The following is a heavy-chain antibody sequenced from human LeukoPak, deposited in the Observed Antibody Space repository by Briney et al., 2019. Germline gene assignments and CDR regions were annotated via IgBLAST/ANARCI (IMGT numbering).Heavy chain of an antibody. CDR1: GFTFSSYW. CDR3: AREGERSSSWYPTEDY. V-gene: IGHV3-7*01. Sequence: GALLLSCAASGFTFSSYWMSWVRQAPGKGLEWVANIKQDGSEKYYVDSVKGRFTISRDNAKNSLYLQMNSLRAEDTAVYYCAREGERSSSWYPTEDYWGQGTLVTVSS. CDR2: IKQDGSEK. J-gene: IGHJ4*02. D-gene: IGHD6-13*01.